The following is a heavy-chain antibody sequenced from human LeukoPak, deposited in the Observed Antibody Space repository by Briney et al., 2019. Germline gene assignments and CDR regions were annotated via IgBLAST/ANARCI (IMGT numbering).Heavy chain of an antibody. CDR2: ISSSGGST. V-gene: IGHV3-23*01. D-gene: IGHD6-13*01. CDR1: GFTFSTYA. J-gene: IGHJ3*02. Sequence: PGGSLRLSCAASGFTFSTYAMSWVRQAPGKGLEWVSGISSSGGSTYYADSVKGRFTISRDNSKNTLNLQVSSLRAEDTAVYYCAKVTGAAAATFNAFDIWGQGTMVTVSS. CDR3: AKVTGAAAATFNAFDI.